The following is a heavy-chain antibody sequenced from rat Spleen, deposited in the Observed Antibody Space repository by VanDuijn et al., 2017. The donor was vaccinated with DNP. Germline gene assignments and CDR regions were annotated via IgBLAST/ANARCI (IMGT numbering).Heavy chain of an antibody. D-gene: IGHD1-12*01. CDR2: INYDGRGT. CDR1: GFTFSDYY. V-gene: IGHV5-20*01. Sequence: EVQLVESGGGLVQPGRSLTLSCAASGFTFSDYYMAWVRQAPTKGLEWVAYINYDGRGTYYRDSVKGRFTISRDNAKSSLYLQMDSLRSEDTATYYCTTGYYYEPYAMDAWGQGTSVSVSS. J-gene: IGHJ4*01. CDR3: TTGYYYEPYAMDA.